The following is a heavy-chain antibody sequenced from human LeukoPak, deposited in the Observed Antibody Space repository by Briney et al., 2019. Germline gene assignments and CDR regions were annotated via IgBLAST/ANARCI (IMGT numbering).Heavy chain of an antibody. Sequence: GGSLRLSCAASGFTFSDYYMSWIRQAPGKGLEWISYISSSGNTISYANSVKGRFTISRDNAKNSLYLQMNSLRAEDTAVYYCARAATKGYCSSTSCYKSGFDPWGQGTLVTVPS. CDR1: GFTFSDYY. D-gene: IGHD2-2*02. J-gene: IGHJ5*02. V-gene: IGHV3-11*04. CDR3: ARAATKGYCSSTSCYKSGFDP. CDR2: ISSSGNTI.